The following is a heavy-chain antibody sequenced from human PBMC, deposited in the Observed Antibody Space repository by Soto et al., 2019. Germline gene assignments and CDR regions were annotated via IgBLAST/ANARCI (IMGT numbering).Heavy chain of an antibody. CDR1: GFTFSSFA. D-gene: IGHD6-19*01. Sequence: EVQLVEFGGGLVKPGGSLRLSCAASGFTFSSFAMSWVRQAPGKGLEWVSSITSSSTYIYYADSVKARFTISRDNAKNSLHLSMNSLSAADTAVDSGARAQIGGGWYVDSCGEGTQVTVAS. CDR3: ARAQIGGGWYVDS. J-gene: IGHJ5*01. CDR2: ITSSSTYI. V-gene: IGHV3-21*01.